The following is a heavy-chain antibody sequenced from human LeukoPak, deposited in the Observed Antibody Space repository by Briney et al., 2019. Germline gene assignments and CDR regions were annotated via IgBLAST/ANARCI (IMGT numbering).Heavy chain of an antibody. CDR1: GFTFSSYS. Sequence: GGSLRLSCAASGFTFSSYSMHWVRQAPGRGLEWVAGTSYDGTNKNYADSVKGRFTITRNNSKKMVHLQMNSLRDEDTAVYYCARGLHLGEFDSWGQGTLVTVSA. J-gene: IGHJ4*02. CDR2: TSYDGTNK. V-gene: IGHV3-30-3*01. D-gene: IGHD3-16*01. CDR3: ARGLHLGEFDS.